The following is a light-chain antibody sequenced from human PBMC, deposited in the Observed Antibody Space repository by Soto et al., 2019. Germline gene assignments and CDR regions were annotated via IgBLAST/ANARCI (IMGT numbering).Light chain of an antibody. Sequence: QSVLTQPASVSGSPGQSITISCTGTSSDVGGYNYVSWYQQHPGKAPKLMIYDVSNLPSGVSNRFSGSKSGNTASLTISGLQAEDEADYYCRSYTSSSTGVFGGGTQVTVL. V-gene: IGLV2-14*01. CDR1: SSDVGGYNY. CDR3: RSYTSSSTGV. CDR2: DVS. J-gene: IGLJ2*01.